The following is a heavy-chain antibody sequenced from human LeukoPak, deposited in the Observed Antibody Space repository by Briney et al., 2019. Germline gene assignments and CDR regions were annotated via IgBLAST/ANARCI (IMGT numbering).Heavy chain of an antibody. CDR1: GFTFDDYA. J-gene: IGHJ4*02. V-gene: IGHV3-9*01. D-gene: IGHD1-14*01. Sequence: GGSLRLSCAASGFTFDDYAMHWVRQAPGKGLEWVSGISWNSGSIGYADSVKGRFTISRDNAKNSLYLQMNSLRAEDTALYYCAKDIATGNRLYYFDYCAQGTLVTVSS. CDR3: AKDIATGNRLYYFDY. CDR2: ISWNSGSI.